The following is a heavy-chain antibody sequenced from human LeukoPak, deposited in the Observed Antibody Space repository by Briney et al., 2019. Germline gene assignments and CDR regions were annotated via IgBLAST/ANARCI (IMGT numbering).Heavy chain of an antibody. D-gene: IGHD3-9*01. CDR2: INSDGSRT. CDR3: AKGPLYYDILTGYYNGAEYFQH. CDR1: GFIFSTYW. Sequence: TGGSLRLSCAASGFIFSTYWMHWVRQAPGKGLVWVSRINSDGSRTNYADSVKGRFTISRDNSKNTLYVQMNSLRAEDTAVYYCAKGPLYYDILTGYYNGAEYFQHWGQGTPVTVSS. J-gene: IGHJ1*01. V-gene: IGHV3-74*01.